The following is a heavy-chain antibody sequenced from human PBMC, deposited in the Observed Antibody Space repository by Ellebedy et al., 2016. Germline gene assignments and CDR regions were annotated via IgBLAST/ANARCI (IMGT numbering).Heavy chain of an antibody. CDR3: AREGDYYGSGSAPYGMDV. CDR1: GGTFSSYA. D-gene: IGHD3-10*01. V-gene: IGHV1-69*13. J-gene: IGHJ6*02. Sequence: SVKVSCXASGGTFSSYAISWVRQAPGQGLEWMGGIIPIFGTANYAQKFQGRVTITADESTSTAYMELSSLRSEDTAVYYCAREGDYYGSGSAPYGMDVWGQGTTVTVSS. CDR2: IIPIFGTA.